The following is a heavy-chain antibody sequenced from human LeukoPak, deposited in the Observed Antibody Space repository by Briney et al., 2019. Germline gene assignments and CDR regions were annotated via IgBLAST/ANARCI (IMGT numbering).Heavy chain of an antibody. CDR2: INHSGST. CDR3: ARGRLLWFGELLTNLYYYYGMDV. V-gene: IGHV4-34*01. CDR1: GGSFSGYY. Sequence: PSETLSLTCAVYGGSFSGYYWSWIRQPPGKGLEWIGDINHSGSTNYNPSLKSRVTISVGTSKNQFSLKLSSVTAADTAVYYCARGRLLWFGELLTNLYYYYGMDVWGQGTTVTVSS. D-gene: IGHD3-10*01. J-gene: IGHJ6*02.